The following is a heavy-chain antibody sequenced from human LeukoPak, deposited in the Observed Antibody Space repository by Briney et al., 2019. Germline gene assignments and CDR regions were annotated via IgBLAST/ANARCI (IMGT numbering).Heavy chain of an antibody. CDR2: IKADGTET. Sequence: GGSLRLSCAASVFTLSTYWMSWVRQAPGKRLEWVANIKADGTETYSVNSVRGRFTISRDNAKNSLYLQMNSLRAEETAQYYCTRLFGHTHDYWGQGALVTVSS. J-gene: IGHJ4*02. D-gene: IGHD3-10*01. CDR1: VFTLSTYW. V-gene: IGHV3-7*04. CDR3: TRLFGHTHDY.